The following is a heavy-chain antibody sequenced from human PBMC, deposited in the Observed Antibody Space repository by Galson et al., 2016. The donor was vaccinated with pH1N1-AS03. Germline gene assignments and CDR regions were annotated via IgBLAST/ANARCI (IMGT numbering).Heavy chain of an antibody. CDR2: ISSDGTYQ. CDR1: GFTFSANV. Sequence: SLRLSCAASGFTFSANVIHWVRQAPGKGLEWVAVISSDGTYQYYSDSVKGRFTISRDNSRNTLFLQLNSLRPEDTAVYYCAKQVNRGVWLLDSWGQGTLVTVSS. D-gene: IGHD5/OR15-5a*01. CDR3: AKQVNRGVWLLDS. V-gene: IGHV3-30*18. J-gene: IGHJ4*02.